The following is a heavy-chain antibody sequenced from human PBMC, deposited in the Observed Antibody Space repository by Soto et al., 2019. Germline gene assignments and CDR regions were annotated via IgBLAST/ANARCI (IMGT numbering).Heavy chain of an antibody. Sequence: SETLSLTCTVSGGSISSHYWSWIRQPPGKGLEWIGYISDSGRTNYNPSLKSRVTISVDTSRNQFSLKLSSVTAADTAVYYCAREQGTITFGGVIAYFDYWGQGALVTVS. CDR3: AREQGTITFGGVIAYFDY. J-gene: IGHJ4*02. CDR1: GGSISSHY. V-gene: IGHV4-59*11. D-gene: IGHD3-16*02. CDR2: ISDSGRT.